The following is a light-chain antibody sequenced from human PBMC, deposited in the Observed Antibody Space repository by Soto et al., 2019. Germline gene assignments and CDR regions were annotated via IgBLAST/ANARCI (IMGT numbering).Light chain of an antibody. J-gene: IGKJ4*01. CDR1: QSITNNF. CDR3: QQYGGSPLT. V-gene: IGKV3-20*01. Sequence: EIVLTQSPGTLSLSPGEGATLSCRASQSITNNFLAWYQQKPGQAPRVLIYGASSRATGIPDRFSGSGSGADFTLTLSRLEPEDFAVYYCQQYGGSPLTFGGGTKVE. CDR2: GAS.